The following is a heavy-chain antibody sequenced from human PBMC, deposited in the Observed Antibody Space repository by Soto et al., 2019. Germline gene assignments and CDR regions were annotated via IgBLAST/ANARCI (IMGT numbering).Heavy chain of an antibody. CDR3: ARSGFSGSYFVH. CDR1: GGTFGSYN. Sequence: QEQLVQSGAEVKKPGSSVRVSCKASGGTFGSYNIAWVRQAPGQGLDWMGGIVPIFTTPTYAQKFQGRVTITADESTSTVYMELSSLRSEDTAVYYCARSGFSGSYFVHWGQGTLVTVSS. V-gene: IGHV1-69*01. D-gene: IGHD1-26*01. J-gene: IGHJ4*02. CDR2: IVPIFTTP.